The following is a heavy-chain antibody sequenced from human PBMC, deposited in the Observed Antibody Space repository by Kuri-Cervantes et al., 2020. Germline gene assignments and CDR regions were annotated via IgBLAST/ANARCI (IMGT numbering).Heavy chain of an antibody. V-gene: IGHV4-30-4*01. CDR2: IYYSGST. CDR1: GGSISSGDYY. D-gene: IGHD6-13*01. CDR3: ARPSSWYYFDY. J-gene: IGHJ4*02. Sequence: SETLSLTCTVSGGSISSGDYYWSWIRQPPGKGLEWIGYIYYSGSTNYNPSLKSRVTISVDTSKNQFSLKLSSVTAADTAVYYCARPSSWYYFDYWGQGTLVTVSS.